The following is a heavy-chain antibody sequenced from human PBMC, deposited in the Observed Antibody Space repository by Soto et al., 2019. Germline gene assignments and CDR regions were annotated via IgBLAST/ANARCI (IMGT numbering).Heavy chain of an antibody. CDR3: AKERWYGRVVATAMDQGY. Sequence: QVQLVESGGGVVQPGRSLRLSCASSGFTFSSYGMHWVRQAPGKGLEWVAVISYDGSNKYYADSVKGRFTISRDNSKNTPYLQMNSLRGEDTAVYYCAKERWYGRVVATAMDQGYWGQGTLVTVSS. CDR2: ISYDGSNK. V-gene: IGHV3-30*18. CDR1: GFTFSSYG. D-gene: IGHD2-21*02. J-gene: IGHJ4*02.